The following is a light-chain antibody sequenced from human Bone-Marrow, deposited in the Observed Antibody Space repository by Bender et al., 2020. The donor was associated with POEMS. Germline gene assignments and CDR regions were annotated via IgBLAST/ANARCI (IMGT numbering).Light chain of an antibody. CDR1: VSNIGNNF. CDR2: GND. V-gene: IGLV1-51*01. Sequence: QSVLTQPPSVSAAPGQRVIISCSGSVSNIGNNFVSWYQHVAGTAPKLLLHGNDKRPSGIPDRISGSRSGTSATLVITGLQIGDEADYYCCSYAGSSTPWVFGGGTKLTVL. CDR3: CSYAGSSTPWV. J-gene: IGLJ3*02.